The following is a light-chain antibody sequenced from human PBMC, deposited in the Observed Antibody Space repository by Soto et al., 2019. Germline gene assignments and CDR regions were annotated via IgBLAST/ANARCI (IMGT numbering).Light chain of an antibody. CDR2: GAS. CDR1: ESVSSH. Sequence: EIVLTQSPATLSVSPGERATLSCRASESVSSHLAWYQQKPGQAPRLLIYGASTRATGIPDRFSGSGSGTDFTLTISRLEPEDFAVYYCQQYGSSPPRTFGQGTKVDIK. V-gene: IGKV3-20*01. CDR3: QQYGSSPPRT. J-gene: IGKJ1*01.